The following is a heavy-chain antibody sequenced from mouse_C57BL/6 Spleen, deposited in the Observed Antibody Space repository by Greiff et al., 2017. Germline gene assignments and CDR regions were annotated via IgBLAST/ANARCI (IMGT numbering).Heavy chain of an antibody. D-gene: IGHD1-1*01. J-gene: IGHJ2*01. CDR3: AREGSTVVEIDY. V-gene: IGHV1-64*01. CDR2: IHPNSGST. CDR1: GYTFTSYW. Sequence: VQLQQPGAELVKPGASVKLSCKASGYTFTSYWMHWVKQRPGQGLEWIGMIHPNSGSTNYNEKFKSKATLTVDKSSSTAYMQLSSLTSEDSAVYYCAREGSTVVEIDYWGQGTTLTVSS.